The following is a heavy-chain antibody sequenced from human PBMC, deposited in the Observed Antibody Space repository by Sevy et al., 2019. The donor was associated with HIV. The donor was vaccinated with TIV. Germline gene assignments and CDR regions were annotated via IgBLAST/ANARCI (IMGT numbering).Heavy chain of an antibody. CDR2: IWYDGSNK. V-gene: IGHV3-33*01. Sequence: GGSLRLSCAAFGFTFSSYGMHWVRQAPGKGLEWVAVIWYDGSNKYYADSVKGRFTISRDNSKNTLYLQMNSLRAEDTAVYYWARDRYYGSGSYSDYYYYMDVWGKGTTVTVSS. CDR3: ARDRYYGSGSYSDYYYYMDV. J-gene: IGHJ6*03. CDR1: GFTFSSYG. D-gene: IGHD3-10*01.